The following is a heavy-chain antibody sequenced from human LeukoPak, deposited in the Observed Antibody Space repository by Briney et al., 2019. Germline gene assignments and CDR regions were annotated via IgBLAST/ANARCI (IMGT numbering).Heavy chain of an antibody. CDR2: ISGSGGST. Sequence: GGSLRLSCAASGFTFSSYAMSWVHQAPGKGLEWVSAISGSGGSTYYADSVKGRFTISRDNAKNSLYLQMNSLRAEDTAVYYCAIEEIAAAGTRFDPWGQGTLVTVSS. J-gene: IGHJ5*02. CDR1: GFTFSSYA. D-gene: IGHD6-13*01. V-gene: IGHV3-23*01. CDR3: AIEEIAAAGTRFDP.